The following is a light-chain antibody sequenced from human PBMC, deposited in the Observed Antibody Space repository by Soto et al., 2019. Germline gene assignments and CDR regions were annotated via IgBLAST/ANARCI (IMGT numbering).Light chain of an antibody. CDR2: SAS. Sequence: EIAMTQSSATLSVSPGERATLSCRASQSISTELAWYQQIPGQPPRLLIYSASTRATGVPARFTGSGSGSEFTLTISGLQSEDFAIYYCQQGHNWPLTFGQGTRLEI. CDR3: QQGHNWPLT. V-gene: IGKV3-15*01. J-gene: IGKJ2*01. CDR1: QSISTE.